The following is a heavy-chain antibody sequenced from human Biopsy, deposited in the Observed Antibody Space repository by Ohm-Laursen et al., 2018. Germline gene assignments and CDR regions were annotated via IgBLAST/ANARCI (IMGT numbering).Heavy chain of an antibody. Sequence: SLRLSCAAFGFTFDDYAMHWVRQAPAKGLEWVSGISWNSDTIGYADSVKGRFTISRDNAKNSLYLQMNGLKAEDTALYYCAKDKNDILTPGEGLDVWGHGTTVTVSS. D-gene: IGHD3-9*01. CDR1: GFTFDDYA. CDR2: ISWNSDTI. V-gene: IGHV3-9*01. J-gene: IGHJ6*02. CDR3: AKDKNDILTPGEGLDV.